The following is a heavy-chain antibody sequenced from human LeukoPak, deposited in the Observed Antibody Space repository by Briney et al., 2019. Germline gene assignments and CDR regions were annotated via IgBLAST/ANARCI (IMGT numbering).Heavy chain of an antibody. CDR2: ISGSGGST. J-gene: IGHJ4*02. V-gene: IGHV3-23*01. CDR3: AKSPIVQDPDY. D-gene: IGHD3-22*01. CDR1: GFTFSSYA. Sequence: GGSLTLSCAASGFTFSSYAMSWVRQAPGKGREWVTAISGSGGSTYYADPVKGRFTISRDNSKNTLYLQMNSLRAEDTAVYYCAKSPIVQDPDYWGQGTLVTVSS.